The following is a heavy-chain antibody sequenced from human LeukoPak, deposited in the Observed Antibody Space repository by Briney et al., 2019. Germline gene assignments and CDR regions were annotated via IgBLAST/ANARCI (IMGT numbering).Heavy chain of an antibody. V-gene: IGHV4-4*07. CDR1: GDSITSYY. Sequence: PSETLSLTCTVSGDSITSYYGSWIRQPAGKGLEWIGRIYTTGSTNYNPSLKNRVTLSMDASKKQFSLKLTSVTAADTAVYYCARKGLSAVAGAFDIWGQGTMVTVSS. D-gene: IGHD6-19*01. CDR3: ARKGLSAVAGAFDI. CDR2: IYTTGST. J-gene: IGHJ3*02.